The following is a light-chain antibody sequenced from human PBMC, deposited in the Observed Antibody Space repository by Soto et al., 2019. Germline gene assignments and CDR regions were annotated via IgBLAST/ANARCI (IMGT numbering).Light chain of an antibody. Sequence: EIVLTQSPATLSLSPGERATLSCRASQSVSSYLAWYQQKPGQAPRLLIYDASNRATGIPGRFSGSGSGTDFTLTISSLEPEDFAVFYCQQRRNWLTFGGGTKVEIK. CDR3: QQRRNWLT. V-gene: IGKV3-11*01. CDR1: QSVSSY. J-gene: IGKJ4*01. CDR2: DAS.